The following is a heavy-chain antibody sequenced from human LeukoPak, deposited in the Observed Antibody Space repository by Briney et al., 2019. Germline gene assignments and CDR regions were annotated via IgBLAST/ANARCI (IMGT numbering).Heavy chain of an antibody. CDR3: ARRPVVVVAATHWFDP. J-gene: IGHJ5*02. Sequence: SETLSLTCTVSGGSISSSSYYWSWIRQPPGKGLEWIGEINHSGSTNYNPSLKSRVTISVDTSKNQFSLKLSSVTAADTAVYYCARRPVVVVAATHWFDPWGQGTLVTVSS. V-gene: IGHV4-39*07. CDR1: GGSISSSSYY. CDR2: INHSGST. D-gene: IGHD2-15*01.